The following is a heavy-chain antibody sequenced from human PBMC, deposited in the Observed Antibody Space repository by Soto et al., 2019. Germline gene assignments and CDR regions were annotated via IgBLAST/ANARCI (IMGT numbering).Heavy chain of an antibody. CDR2: ISASSTNT. Sequence: EVQLLESGGGLVQPGGSLRLSCTDSRFSISDYALSWVRQAPGKGLEWVSAISASSTNTYYADSVKGRFVISRDNSKNTLFLQMNSLRGEDTAVYYCAKHFAHLVSGWCDPWGQGTLVTVAS. D-gene: IGHD3-10*01. CDR3: AKHFAHLVSGWCDP. CDR1: RFSISDYA. J-gene: IGHJ5*02. V-gene: IGHV3-23*01.